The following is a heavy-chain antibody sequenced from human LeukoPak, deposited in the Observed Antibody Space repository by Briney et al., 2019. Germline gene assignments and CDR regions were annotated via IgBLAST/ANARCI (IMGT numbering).Heavy chain of an antibody. CDR3: TTSRNYELPFDY. CDR2: IKSKTDGGTT. Sequence: GGSLRLSCAASGFTFSSYEMNWVRQAPGKGLEWVGRIKSKTDGGTTDYAAPVKGRFTISRDDSKNTLYLQMNSLKTEDTAVYYCTTSRNYELPFDYWGQGTLVTVSS. D-gene: IGHD1-7*01. J-gene: IGHJ4*02. V-gene: IGHV3-15*01. CDR1: GFTFSSYE.